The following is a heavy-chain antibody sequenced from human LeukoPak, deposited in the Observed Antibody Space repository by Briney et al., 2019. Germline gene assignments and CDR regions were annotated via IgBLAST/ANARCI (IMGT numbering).Heavy chain of an antibody. V-gene: IGHV1-46*01. CDR3: VRGASGGYFDY. CDR2: INPSAGNT. Sequence: ASLKVSCKASGYTFTTYHMSWVRQAPGQGLEWMGTINPSAGNTNYAQGFQGRVTMTRDTSTSTVYMELTSLTSEDTAVYYCVRGASGGYFDYWGQGTQVTVSS. J-gene: IGHJ4*02. D-gene: IGHD3-16*01. CDR1: GYTFTTYH.